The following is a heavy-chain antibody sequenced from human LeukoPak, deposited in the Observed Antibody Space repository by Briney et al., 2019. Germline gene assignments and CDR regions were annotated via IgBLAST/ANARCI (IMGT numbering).Heavy chain of an antibody. Sequence: GGSLRLSCAASGFSLSNFWMHWVRQAPGVGLVWVSQINPDGTAALYADSVKGRFTISRDNAKSTLYLQMNTLRADDTAVYYCAKGSNFAFDNWGQGILVTVSS. CDR2: INPDGTAA. D-gene: IGHD1-1*01. J-gene: IGHJ4*02. CDR1: GFSLSNFW. CDR3: AKGSNFAFDN. V-gene: IGHV3-74*01.